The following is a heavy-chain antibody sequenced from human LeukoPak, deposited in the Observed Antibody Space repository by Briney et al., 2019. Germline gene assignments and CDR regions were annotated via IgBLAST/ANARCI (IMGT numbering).Heavy chain of an antibody. CDR2: ISCSGGTP. V-gene: IGHV3-23*01. J-gene: IGHJ3*01. D-gene: IGHD3-10*01. CDR3: AKNAGTSFTVHAFDL. CDR1: GFTFGSYA. Sequence: TGGSLRLSCAASGFTFGSYAMSWVRQAPGKGLQWVSAISCSGGTPYYADSVRGRFTISRDNSKNTLYLQMNSLRAEDTAIYYCAKNAGTSFTVHAFDLWGQGTMVTVSS.